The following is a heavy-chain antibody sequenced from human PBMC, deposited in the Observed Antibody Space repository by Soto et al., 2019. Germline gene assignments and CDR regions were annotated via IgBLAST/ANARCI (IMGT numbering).Heavy chain of an antibody. D-gene: IGHD3-10*01. CDR3: ARRDRAGSGSYYRAPYFDY. V-gene: IGHV4-39*01. CDR1: GGSISSSSYY. J-gene: IGHJ4*02. Sequence: PSESLSLTCTVSGGSISSSSYYWGWIRQPPGKGLEWIGSIYYSGSTYYNPSLKSRVTISVDTSKNQFSLKLSSVTAADTAVYYCARRDRAGSGSYYRAPYFDYWGQVTLVTVSS. CDR2: IYYSGST.